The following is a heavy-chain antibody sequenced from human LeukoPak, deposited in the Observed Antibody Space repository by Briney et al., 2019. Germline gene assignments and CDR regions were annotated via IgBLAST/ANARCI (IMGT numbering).Heavy chain of an antibody. D-gene: IGHD6-19*01. Sequence: GRFTISRDSAKNSLYLQMNSLRAEDTALYYCARGLGYSSGWDPFDYWGQGTLVTVSS. J-gene: IGHJ4*02. CDR3: ARGLGYSSGWDPFDY. V-gene: IGHV3-9*01.